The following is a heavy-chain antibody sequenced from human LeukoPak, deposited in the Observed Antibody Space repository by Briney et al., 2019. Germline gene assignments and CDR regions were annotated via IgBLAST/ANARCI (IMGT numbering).Heavy chain of an antibody. CDR3: ARVPDYGDYRAAFDI. CDR1: GGTFSCYA. D-gene: IGHD4-17*01. J-gene: IGHJ3*02. Sequence: SVKVSRKASGGTFSCYAISWLGQAPGQGLEWMGRIIPIFGIANLAQKFQGRVTITADKSTSTAYMELSSLRSEDTAVYYCARVPDYGDYRAAFDIWGEGTMVTVSS. CDR2: IIPIFGIA. V-gene: IGHV1-69*04.